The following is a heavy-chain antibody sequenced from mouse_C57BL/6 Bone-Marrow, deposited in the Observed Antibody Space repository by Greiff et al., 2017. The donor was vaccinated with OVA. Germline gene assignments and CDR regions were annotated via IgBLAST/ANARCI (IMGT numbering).Heavy chain of an antibody. CDR1: GYTFTDYY. D-gene: IGHD1-1*01. V-gene: IGHV1-26*01. CDR3: ARSGTTVVARMDY. J-gene: IGHJ4*01. Sequence: VQLQQSGPELVKPGASVKISCKASGYTFTDYYMNWVKQSHGKSLEWIGDINPNNGGTSYNQKFKGKATLTVDKSSSTAYMELRSLTSEDSAVYYCARSGTTVVARMDYWGQGTSVTVSS. CDR2: INPNNGGT.